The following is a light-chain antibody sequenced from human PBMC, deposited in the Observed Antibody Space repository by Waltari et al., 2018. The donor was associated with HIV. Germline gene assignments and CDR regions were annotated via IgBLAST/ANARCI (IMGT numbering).Light chain of an antibody. Sequence: EIVLTQSPVTLSLSPGERATLSCRASQSVGSNYLAWYQQRPGQAPRLLIYTASHRATGIPDRFIGSGSGTDFTLTISRLEPEDLGVYYCQQYGDSLRTFGRETKVHIK. CDR1: QSVGSNY. CDR2: TAS. J-gene: IGKJ1*01. CDR3: QQYGDSLRT. V-gene: IGKV3-20*01.